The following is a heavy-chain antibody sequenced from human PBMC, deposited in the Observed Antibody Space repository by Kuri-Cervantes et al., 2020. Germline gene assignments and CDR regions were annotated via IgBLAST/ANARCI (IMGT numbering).Heavy chain of an antibody. D-gene: IGHD3-22*01. Sequence: SCPVSGGSISSGDYYWSWIRQPPGKGLEWIGYIYYSGSTYYNPSLKSRVTISVDTSKNQFSLKLSSVTAADTAVYYCARSQPYDSSGYYYDRAFDIWGQGTMVTVSS. V-gene: IGHV4-31*02. CDR2: IYYSGST. CDR3: ARSQPYDSSGYYYDRAFDI. CDR1: GGSISSGDYY. J-gene: IGHJ3*02.